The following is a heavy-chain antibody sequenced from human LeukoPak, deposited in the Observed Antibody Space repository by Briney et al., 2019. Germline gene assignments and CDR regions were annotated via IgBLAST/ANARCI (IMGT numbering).Heavy chain of an antibody. CDR2: IYYRGST. CDR1: GGSISSSTYY. D-gene: IGHD5-24*01. Sequence: SETLSLTCTVSGGSISSSTYYWGWIRQPPGKGLDWIGNIYYRGSTYYNPSLKSRVTISVDTSKNQFSLKLSSVTAADTAVYYCARQLIHSHHSRDGYNYAFVIWGKGTMVTASS. J-gene: IGHJ3*02. CDR3: ARQLIHSHHSRDGYNYAFVI. V-gene: IGHV4-39*01.